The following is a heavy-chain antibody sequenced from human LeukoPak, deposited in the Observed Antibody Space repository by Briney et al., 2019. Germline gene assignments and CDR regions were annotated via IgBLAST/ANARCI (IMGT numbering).Heavy chain of an antibody. CDR3: ARFRNDFWTGYPSDAFDI. V-gene: IGHV3-23*01. CDR2: ISGSGRGGIP. Sequence: GGSLRLSCAASGFTLTSYAMSWVRQAPGKGLEWVSSISGSGRGGIPSYADSVKGRSTISRDNSRNTLYLQLNSLRVGDTALYYCARFRNDFWTGYPSDAFDIWGQGTMVTVSS. CDR1: GFTLTSYA. J-gene: IGHJ3*02. D-gene: IGHD3/OR15-3a*01.